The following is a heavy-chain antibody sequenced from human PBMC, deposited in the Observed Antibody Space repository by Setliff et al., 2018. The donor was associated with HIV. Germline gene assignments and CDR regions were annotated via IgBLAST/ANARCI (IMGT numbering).Heavy chain of an antibody. D-gene: IGHD3-16*01. CDR2: IYHSGST. CDR1: GYSISSGYY. CDR3: AISPSFYSFLNDLNYFEF. J-gene: IGHJ4*02. V-gene: IGHV4-38-2*01. Sequence: PSETLSLTCAVSGYSISSGYYCGWIRQPPEKGLEWIGRIYHSGSTYYNPSLKSRVTMSLDMSKNQVYLRLTSVTAADTAVYYCAISPSFYSFLNDLNYFEFWGQGSLVTVSS.